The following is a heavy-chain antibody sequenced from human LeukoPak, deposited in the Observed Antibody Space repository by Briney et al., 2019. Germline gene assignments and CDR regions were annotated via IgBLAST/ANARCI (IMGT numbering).Heavy chain of an antibody. J-gene: IGHJ4*02. CDR2: INTDGSST. V-gene: IGHV3-74*01. Sequence: PGGSLRLSCAASGFTFSSYWMHWVRQAPGKGLVWVSRINTDGSSTSYADSVKGRFTISRDNAKNTLYLQMSSLRAEDTAVYYCARDLNYYGSGSYFDYWGQGTLVTVSS. CDR1: GFTFSSYW. D-gene: IGHD3-10*01. CDR3: ARDLNYYGSGSYFDY.